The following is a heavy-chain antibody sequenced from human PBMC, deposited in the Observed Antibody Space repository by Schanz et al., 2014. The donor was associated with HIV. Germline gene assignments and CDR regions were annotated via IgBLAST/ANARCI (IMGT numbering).Heavy chain of an antibody. CDR1: GFTFSSYG. CDR3: ANSGYCTSGICYTRGNGMDV. D-gene: IGHD2-8*01. J-gene: IGHJ6*02. CDR2: ISYDGSNK. Sequence: VQLLESGGGLIQPGGSLRLSCAASGFTFSSYGMHWVRQAPGKGLEWVAVISYDGSNKYYADSVKGRFTISRDNSRNTLYLQMNSLRAEDTAVYYCANSGYCTSGICYTRGNGMDVWGQGTTVTVSS. V-gene: IGHV3-30*18.